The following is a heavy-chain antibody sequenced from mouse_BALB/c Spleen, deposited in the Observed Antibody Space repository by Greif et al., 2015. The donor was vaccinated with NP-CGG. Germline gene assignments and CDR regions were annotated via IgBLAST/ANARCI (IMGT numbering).Heavy chain of an antibody. V-gene: IGHV1-26*01. J-gene: IGHJ3*01. Sequence: EVKLVESGPELVKPGASVKISCKASGYTFTDYYMNWVKQSHGKSLEWIGLVNPNNGGTSYNQKFKGKATLTVDKSSSTAYMELRSLTSEDSAVYYCARSKDYDDAYWGQGTLVTVPA. CDR2: VNPNNGGT. CDR1: GYTFTDYY. D-gene: IGHD2-4*01. CDR3: ARSKDYDDAY.